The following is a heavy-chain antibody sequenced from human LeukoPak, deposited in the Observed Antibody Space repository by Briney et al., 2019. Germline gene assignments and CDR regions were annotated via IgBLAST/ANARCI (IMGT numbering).Heavy chain of an antibody. V-gene: IGHV1-8*03. CDR1: GYTFPSYD. D-gene: IGHD3-22*01. CDR2: MNPNSGNT. J-gene: IGHJ5*02. CDR3: ARVKYYYDSSGYYYWFDP. Sequence: ASVKVSFKASGYTFPSYDIDWVRQATGQGLEWMGWMNPNSGNTGYAQKFQGRVTITRNTSISTAYMELSSLRSEDTAVYYCARVKYYYDSSGYYYWFDPWGQGTLVTVSS.